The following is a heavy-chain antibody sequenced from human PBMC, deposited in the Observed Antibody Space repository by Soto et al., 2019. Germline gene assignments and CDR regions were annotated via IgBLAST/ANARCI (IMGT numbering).Heavy chain of an antibody. CDR3: ARDKLTGILDY. CDR1: GYTFTSYD. Sequence: QVQLVQSGAEEKKPGASVKVSCKASGYTFTSYDMHWVRQAPGQRLEWMGWINAGNGNTKYSQKFQGRVTITRDTSASTDYMELSSLRSEDTAVYYSARDKLTGILDYWGQGTLVTVSS. V-gene: IGHV1-3*05. D-gene: IGHD1-20*01. CDR2: INAGNGNT. J-gene: IGHJ4*02.